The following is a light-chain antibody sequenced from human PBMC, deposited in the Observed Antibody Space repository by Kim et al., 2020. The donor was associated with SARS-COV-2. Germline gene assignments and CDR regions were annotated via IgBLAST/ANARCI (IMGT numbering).Light chain of an antibody. J-gene: IGLJ3*02. V-gene: IGLV4-69*01. CDR3: QTGGPGTRV. CDR2: FNRDGSN. Sequence: ASVKPTCTLRTGHTPPAIAWHPRQRGKGPRYLMEFNRDGSNRRGGGTPARSSGSSSGAERYLTISGLRSDEEADYGCQTGGPGTRVFGGGTKVPVL. CDR1: TGHTPPA.